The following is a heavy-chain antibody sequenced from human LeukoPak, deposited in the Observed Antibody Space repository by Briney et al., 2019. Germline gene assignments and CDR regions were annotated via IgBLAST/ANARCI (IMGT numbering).Heavy chain of an antibody. J-gene: IGHJ4*02. V-gene: IGHV3-23*01. CDR2: IGRSGANS. D-gene: IGHD2-2*01. Sequence: GGSLRLSCAASGSTFNKYAMSWVRQSPGKGLEWVSAIGRSGANSYYATSVKGRFSVSRDNTKNTFHLQMNSLRAEDTAIYYCAKLQTAVVPAATLGFDSWGQGTLVTVSS. CDR3: AKLQTAVVPAATLGFDS. CDR1: GSTFNKYA.